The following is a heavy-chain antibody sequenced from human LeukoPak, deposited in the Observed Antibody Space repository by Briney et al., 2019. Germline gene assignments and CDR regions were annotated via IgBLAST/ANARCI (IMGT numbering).Heavy chain of an antibody. CDR3: AKVLWRYYYLDY. D-gene: IGHD2-21*01. J-gene: IGHJ4*02. Sequence: GGSLRLSCAASGFTFSSYAMSWVRQAPGRGLEWVSAISGSGGSTYYADSVKGRFTISRDNSKNTLYLQMNSLSAEDTAVYYRAKVLWRYYYLDYWGQGTLVTVSS. CDR1: GFTFSSYA. CDR2: ISGSGGST. V-gene: IGHV3-23*01.